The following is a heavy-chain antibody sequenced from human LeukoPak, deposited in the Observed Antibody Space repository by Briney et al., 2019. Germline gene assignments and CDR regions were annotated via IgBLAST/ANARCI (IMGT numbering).Heavy chain of an antibody. Sequence: GASVKVSCKASGGTFSSYAISWVRQAPGQGLEWMGWISAYNGNTNYAQKLQGRVTMTTDTSTSTAYMELRSLRSDDTAVYFCARDIDGSGSYYYWGQGTLVTVSS. V-gene: IGHV1-18*01. CDR3: ARDIDGSGSYYY. CDR2: ISAYNGNT. J-gene: IGHJ4*02. CDR1: GGTFSSYA. D-gene: IGHD3-10*01.